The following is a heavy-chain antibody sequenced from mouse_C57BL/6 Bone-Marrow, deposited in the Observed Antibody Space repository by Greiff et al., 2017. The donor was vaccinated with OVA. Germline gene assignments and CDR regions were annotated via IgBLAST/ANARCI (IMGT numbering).Heavy chain of an antibody. V-gene: IGHV5-6*01. CDR2: ISSGGSYT. CDR3: AKHGDYGSFFDF. CDR1: GFTFSSYG. Sequence: VQLKESGGDLVKPGGSLKLSCAASGFTFSSYGMSWVRQTPDKRLEWVATISSGGSYTYYPDSVKGRFTISRDNGKDTLYLQMSSLKSEDTAMYYCAKHGDYGSFFDFWGQGTTLTVSS. J-gene: IGHJ2*01. D-gene: IGHD1-1*01.